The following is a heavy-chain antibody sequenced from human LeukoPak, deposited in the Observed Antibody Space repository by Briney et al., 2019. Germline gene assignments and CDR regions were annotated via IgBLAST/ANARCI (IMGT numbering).Heavy chain of an antibody. J-gene: IGHJ6*03. D-gene: IGHD5-24*01. Sequence: SETLSLTCTVSGGSISSYYWSWIRQPPGKGLEWIGEINHSGSTNYNPSLRSRVTISVDTSKNQFSLKLSSVTAADTAVYYCARDGMATITNYYYYMDVWGKGTTVTVSS. CDR2: INHSGST. V-gene: IGHV4-34*01. CDR1: GGSISSYY. CDR3: ARDGMATITNYYYYMDV.